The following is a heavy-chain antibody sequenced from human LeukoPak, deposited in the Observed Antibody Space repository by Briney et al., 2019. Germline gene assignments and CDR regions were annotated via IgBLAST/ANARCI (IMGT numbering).Heavy chain of an antibody. V-gene: IGHV4-61*02. Sequence: PSETLSLTCTVSGGSISSSSYYWSWIRQPAGKGLEWIGRIYTSGSTNYNPSLKSRVTISVDTSKNQFSLKLSSVTAADTAVYYCARDAYIAVAGSYYYYYMDVWGKGTTVTISS. CDR1: GGSISSSSYY. D-gene: IGHD6-19*01. J-gene: IGHJ6*03. CDR3: ARDAYIAVAGSYYYYYMDV. CDR2: IYTSGST.